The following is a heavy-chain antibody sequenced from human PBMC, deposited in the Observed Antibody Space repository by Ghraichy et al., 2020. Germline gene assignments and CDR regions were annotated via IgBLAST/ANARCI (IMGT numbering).Heavy chain of an antibody. CDR3: ARKMFQWFGELDFSFHGFDV. V-gene: IGHV4-39*01. CDR2: AYYSGTT. CDR1: GGSVSSNRYY. Sequence: SETLSLTCGVSGGSVSSNRYYWAWIRQSPGKGLEWIGTAYYSGTTYYNPSLRRRVTMSVDTSRNQVSLKLYSVAAADTAVYYCARKMFQWFGELDFSFHGFDVWGQGASVTVSS. D-gene: IGHD3-10*01. J-gene: IGHJ6*02.